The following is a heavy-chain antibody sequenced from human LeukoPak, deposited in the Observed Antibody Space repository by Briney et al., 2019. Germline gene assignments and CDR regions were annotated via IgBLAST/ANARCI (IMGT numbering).Heavy chain of an antibody. D-gene: IGHD3-22*01. CDR3: ARHGALDYYDSSGYYYVVRAFDI. Sequence: SETLSLTCTVSGGSISSYYWSWIRQPPGKGLEWIGYIYYSGSTNYNPSLKSRVTISVDTSKNQFSLKLSSVTAADTAVYYCARHGALDYYDSSGYYYVVRAFDIWGQGTMVTVSS. J-gene: IGHJ3*02. CDR2: IYYSGST. CDR1: GGSISSYY. V-gene: IGHV4-59*08.